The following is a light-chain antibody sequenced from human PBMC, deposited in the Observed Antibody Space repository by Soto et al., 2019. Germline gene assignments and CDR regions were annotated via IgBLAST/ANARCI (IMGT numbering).Light chain of an antibody. J-gene: IGKJ4*01. CDR3: IQDYNYPLT. Sequence: AIPMTQSPSSLSASVGDRVTITCRASQGIRSELGWYQQKPGKAPNLLIYTASTLQSGVPSRLSGSGSRTDFALTISSLQPEDFPTYYCIQDYNYPLTFGGGTRVEIK. CDR1: QGIRSE. V-gene: IGKV1-6*01. CDR2: TAS.